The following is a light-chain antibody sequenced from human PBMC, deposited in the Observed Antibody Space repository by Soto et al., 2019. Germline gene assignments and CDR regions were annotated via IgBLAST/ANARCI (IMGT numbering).Light chain of an antibody. CDR3: AAWDDSLGEV. V-gene: IGLV1-47*01. J-gene: IGLJ1*01. CDR2: KNN. CDR1: SSNIGNND. Sequence: QSVLTQRPSASGTPGQRVTISCSGSSSNIGNNDVYWYQQFPGTAPKLVVYKNNQRPSGVPDRFSGSKSGTSASLAISGLRSEDEADYYCAAWDDSLGEVFGTGTKLTVL.